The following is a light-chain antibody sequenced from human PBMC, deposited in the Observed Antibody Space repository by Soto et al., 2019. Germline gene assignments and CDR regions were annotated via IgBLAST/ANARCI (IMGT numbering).Light chain of an antibody. V-gene: IGKV3D-15*01. J-gene: IGKJ2*01. CDR1: QSVSRN. CDR3: QQYDNWPPYT. Sequence: ETVLTQSPGTLSVSPGERATLSCRASQSVSRNVAWYQQKPGQAPRLLIYGASTRATGVPARFSASGSGTEFTLTISTLQSEDSAVYYCQQYDNWPPYTFGQGTKLEI. CDR2: GAS.